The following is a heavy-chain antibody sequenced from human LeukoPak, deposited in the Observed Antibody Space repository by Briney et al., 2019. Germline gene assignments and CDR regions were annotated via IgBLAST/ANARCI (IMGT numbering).Heavy chain of an antibody. V-gene: IGHV4-31*03. D-gene: IGHD4-17*01. CDR3: ARDRRLTTVTTRWDWFDP. J-gene: IGHJ5*02. Sequence: SQTLSLTCTVSGGSISSGGYYWSWIRQHPGKGLEWIGYIYYSGSTYYNPSLKSRVTISVDTSKNQFSLKLSSVTAADTAVYYCARDRRLTTVTTRWDWFDPWGQGTLVTVSP. CDR2: IYYSGST. CDR1: GGSISSGGYY.